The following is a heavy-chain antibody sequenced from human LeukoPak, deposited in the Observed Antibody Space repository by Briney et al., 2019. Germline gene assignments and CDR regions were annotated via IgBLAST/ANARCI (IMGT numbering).Heavy chain of an antibody. CDR2: IYYSGST. V-gene: IGHV4-59*08. D-gene: IGHD3-10*01. Sequence: SETLSLTCSVSRGSISSYYWSWIRQPPGKGLEWIGYIYYSGSTSYNPSLKSRVTISEETSKNQFSLKLSSVTAADTAVYYCARLRMVRGVIWGFDYWGQGTLVTVSS. J-gene: IGHJ4*02. CDR3: ARLRMVRGVIWGFDY. CDR1: RGSISSYY.